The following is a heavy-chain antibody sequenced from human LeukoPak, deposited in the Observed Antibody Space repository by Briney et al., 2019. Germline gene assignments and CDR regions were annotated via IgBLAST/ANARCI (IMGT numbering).Heavy chain of an antibody. J-gene: IGHJ4*02. CDR3: ASEHGRFDY. CDR1: GGTFSSYA. V-gene: IGHV1-69*04. Sequence: ASVKVSCKASGGTFSSYAISWVRQAPGQGLEWMGRIIPILGIANYAQKFQGRVTITADKSTSTAYMELSSLRSEGTAVYYCASEHGRFDYWGQGTLVTVSS. CDR2: IIPILGIA.